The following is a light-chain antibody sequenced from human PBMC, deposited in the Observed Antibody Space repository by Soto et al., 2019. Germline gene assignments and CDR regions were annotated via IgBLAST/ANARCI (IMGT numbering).Light chain of an antibody. J-gene: IGLJ2*01. CDR2: DNN. CDR3: GTWDSSLSAGV. CDR1: TSNIGNND. V-gene: IGLV1-51*01. Sequence: QSVLTQPPSVSAAPGQTVTISCSGTTSNIGNNDVSWYQQVPGTAPKLLIHDNNKRPSEIPDRFSGSKSGTSATLGITGLQTGDEADYYCGTWDSSLSAGVFGAGTKLTVL.